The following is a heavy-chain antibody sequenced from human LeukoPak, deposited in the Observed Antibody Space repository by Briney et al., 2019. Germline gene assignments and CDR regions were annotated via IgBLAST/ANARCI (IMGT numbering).Heavy chain of an antibody. CDR3: AKRGAGSGGLHY. CDR1: GFTFSSYA. CDR2: ISYDGSNK. Sequence: GGSLRLSCAASGFTFSSYAMHWVRQAPGKGLEWVAVISYDGSNKYYADSVKGRFTISRDTSKNTLYLQMNSLRAEDTAIYYCAKRGAGSGGLHYWGQGTLVTVSS. J-gene: IGHJ4*02. D-gene: IGHD6-19*01. V-gene: IGHV3-30-3*02.